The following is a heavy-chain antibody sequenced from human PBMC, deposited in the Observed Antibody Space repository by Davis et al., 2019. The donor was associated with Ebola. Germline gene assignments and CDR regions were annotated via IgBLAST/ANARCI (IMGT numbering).Heavy chain of an antibody. V-gene: IGHV1-18*01. D-gene: IGHD3-22*01. CDR3: AKDSSSWYYFDDSGYPFDD. CDR2: ISGYSGDT. J-gene: IGHJ4*02. CDR1: GYTFTSYG. Sequence: ASVKVSCKASGYTFTSYGISWVRQAPGQGLEWLGWISGYSGDTKYEQNVQDRVTLTTDTSTNTAYMELRSLRSDDTAVYYCAKDSSSWYYFDDSGYPFDDWGQGTLVIVS.